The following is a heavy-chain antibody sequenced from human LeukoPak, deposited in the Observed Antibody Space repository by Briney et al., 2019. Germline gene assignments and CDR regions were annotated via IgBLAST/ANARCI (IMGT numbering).Heavy chain of an antibody. V-gene: IGHV3-21*01. CDR2: ISSSTRYI. CDR3: ARGGTAGTTVIWYFDL. Sequence: GGSLRLSCAASGFTFSSYSMNWVRQAPGKGLEWVSSISSSTRYIYYADSMRGRFTISRDHARNSLYLEMNSLSAEDTAVYYCARGGTAGTTVIWYFDLWGRGTLVTVSS. J-gene: IGHJ2*01. CDR1: GFTFSSYS. D-gene: IGHD1-1*01.